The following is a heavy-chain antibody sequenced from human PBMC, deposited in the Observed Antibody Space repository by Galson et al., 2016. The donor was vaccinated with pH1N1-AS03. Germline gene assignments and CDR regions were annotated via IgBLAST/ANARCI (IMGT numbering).Heavy chain of an antibody. Sequence: QSGAEVKKPGESLKISCKGSGYSFPSHWIAWVRQMPGKGLEWMGIIYPSDSDTRYNSSFQGQVTISADTSISTAYLPWNSLKASDTAIYYCARWSNDYGSYWGQGTLVTVSS. CDR3: ARWSNDYGSY. J-gene: IGHJ4*02. CDR2: IYPSDSDT. CDR1: GYSFPSHW. V-gene: IGHV5-51*01. D-gene: IGHD4-17*01.